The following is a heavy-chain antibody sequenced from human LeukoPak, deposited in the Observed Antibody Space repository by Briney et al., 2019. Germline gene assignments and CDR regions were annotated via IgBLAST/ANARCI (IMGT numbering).Heavy chain of an antibody. CDR1: GFTFDDYA. D-gene: IGHD3-9*01. J-gene: IGHJ3*02. V-gene: IGHV3-9*03. CDR3: AKGVRYYDILTGYHPLGAFDI. Sequence: PGRSLRLSCAASGFTFDDYAMHWVRQAPGKGLEWVSGISWNSGSIGYADSVKGRFTISRDNAKNSLYLQMNSLRAEDMALYYCAKGVRYYDILTGYHPLGAFDIWGQGTMVTVSS. CDR2: ISWNSGSI.